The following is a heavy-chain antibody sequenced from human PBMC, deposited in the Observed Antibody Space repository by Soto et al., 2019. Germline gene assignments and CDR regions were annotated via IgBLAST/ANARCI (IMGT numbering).Heavy chain of an antibody. CDR1: GYTFTSYA. Sequence: ASVKVSCKASGYTFTSYAMHWVRQAPGQRLEWMGWINAGNGNTKYSQKFQGRVTITRDTSASTAYMELSSLRSEDTAVYYCARPYCSSTSCEDYYYYYGMDVWGQGTKVIVSS. CDR2: INAGNGNT. V-gene: IGHV1-3*01. D-gene: IGHD2-2*01. J-gene: IGHJ6*02. CDR3: ARPYCSSTSCEDYYYYYGMDV.